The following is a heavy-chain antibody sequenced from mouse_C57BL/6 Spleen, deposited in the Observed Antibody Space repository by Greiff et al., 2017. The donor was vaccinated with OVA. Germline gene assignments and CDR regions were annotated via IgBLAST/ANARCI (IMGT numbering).Heavy chain of an antibody. J-gene: IGHJ2*01. CDR3: APLYDGYHYLDY. D-gene: IGHD2-3*01. CDR2: IHPNSGST. CDR1: GYTFTSYW. Sequence: VQLQQPGAELVKPGASVKLSCKASGYTFTSYWMHWVKQRPGQGLEWIGMIHPNSGSTNYNEKFKSKATLTVDKSSSTAYMQLSSLTSEDSAVYYCAPLYDGYHYLDYWGQGTTLTVSS. V-gene: IGHV1-64*01.